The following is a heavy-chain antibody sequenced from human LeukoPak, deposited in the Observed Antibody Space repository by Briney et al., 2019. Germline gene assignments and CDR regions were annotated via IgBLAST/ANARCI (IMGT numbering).Heavy chain of an antibody. CDR2: IRYDGSNK. CDR3: AKDPGVYSSSPSRFDP. D-gene: IGHD6-6*01. Sequence: GGPLRLSCAASGFTFSSYGMHWVRQAPGKGLEWVAFIRYDGSNKYYADSVKGRFTISRDNPKNTLYLQMNSLRAEDTAAYYCAKDPGVYSSSPSRFDPWGQGTLVTVSS. CDR1: GFTFSSYG. V-gene: IGHV3-30*02. J-gene: IGHJ5*02.